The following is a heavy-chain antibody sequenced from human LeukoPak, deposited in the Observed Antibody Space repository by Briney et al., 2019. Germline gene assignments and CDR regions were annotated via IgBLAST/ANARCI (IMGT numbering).Heavy chain of an antibody. D-gene: IGHD1-1*01. V-gene: IGHV1-69*13. CDR1: GGTFSSYA. CDR3: ASGRLERQKGFDP. CDR2: IIPIFGTA. Sequence: SVKVSCKASGGTFSSYAISWVRQAPGQGLKWMGGIIPIFGTANYAQKFQGRVTITADESTSTAYMGLSSLRSEDTAVYYCASGRLERQKGFDPWGQGTLVTVSS. J-gene: IGHJ5*02.